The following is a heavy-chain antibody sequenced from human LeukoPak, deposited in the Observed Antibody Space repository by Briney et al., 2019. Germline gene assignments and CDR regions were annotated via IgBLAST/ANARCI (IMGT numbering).Heavy chain of an antibody. CDR1: GGSISSYY. CDR3: ARLAVAGMGLRDY. CDR2: IYYSGST. V-gene: IGHV4-59*01. J-gene: IGHJ4*02. Sequence: PSETLSLTCTVSGGSISSYYWSWIRQPPGKGLEWIGYIYYSGSTNYNPSLKSRDTISVDTSKNQFSLKLRSVTAADTAVYYCARLAVAGMGLRDYWGQGTLVTVSS. D-gene: IGHD6-19*01.